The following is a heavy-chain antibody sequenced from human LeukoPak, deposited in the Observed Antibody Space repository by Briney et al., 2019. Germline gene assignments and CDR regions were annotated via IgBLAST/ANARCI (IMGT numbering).Heavy chain of an antibody. CDR1: GFMFSNFA. D-gene: IGHD5-18*01. CDR2: IYYSGGNT. J-gene: IGHJ4*02. Sequence: PEGSLRLSCAASGFMFSNFAMSWVRQAPGKGLEGVSTIYYSGGNTYSADSVKGRFTISRDNAKNTLYLQMNSLRAEDTAVYYCARATAADTAMIYFDYWGQGTLVTVSS. CDR3: ARATAADTAMIYFDY. V-gene: IGHV3-23*01.